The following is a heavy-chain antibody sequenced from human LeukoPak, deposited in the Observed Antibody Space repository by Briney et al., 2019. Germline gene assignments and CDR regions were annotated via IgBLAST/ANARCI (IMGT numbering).Heavy chain of an antibody. CDR1: GFPFSDYV. CDR3: ARDRALLAAYSFHH. CDR2: ISDDGDTK. J-gene: IGHJ4*02. D-gene: IGHD2-15*01. V-gene: IGHV3-30*04. Sequence: PGRSLRLSCVASGFPFSDYVFHWVRQAPGKGLEWVAAISDDGDTKYYADSVKGRFTISRDNSQKTLYLEINTLRPEDTAVYHCARDRALLAAYSFHHWGQGTLVIVSS.